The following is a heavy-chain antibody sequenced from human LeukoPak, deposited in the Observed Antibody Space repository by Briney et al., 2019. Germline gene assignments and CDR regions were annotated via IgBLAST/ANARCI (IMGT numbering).Heavy chain of an antibody. J-gene: IGHJ4*02. V-gene: IGHV3-21*04. Sequence: PGGSLRLSCAASGFTFNLYTMNWVRQAPGKGLEWVSSISSSSTYIYYADSVKGRFTISRDNAQNSLYLQMNSLRAEDTAVYFCSREGPSGWYGSHDYWAREPWSPSPQ. CDR3: SREGPSGWYGSHDY. CDR2: ISSSSTYI. CDR1: GFTFNLYT. D-gene: IGHD6-19*01.